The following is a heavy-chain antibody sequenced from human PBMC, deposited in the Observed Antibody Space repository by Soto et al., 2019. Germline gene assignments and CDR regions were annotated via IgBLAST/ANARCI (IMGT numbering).Heavy chain of an antibody. V-gene: IGHV1-69*06. J-gene: IGHJ6*02. CDR2: ITPIFGTA. Sequence: SVKVSCKASGGTFNTYVISWVRQAPGQGLEWMGGITPIFGTANYAQKFQGRVTITADKSTSTAYMELSSLRSEDTAVYFCARGRWQLDRNYYYGMDVWGQGTTVTVSS. CDR3: ARGRWQLDRNYYYGMDV. D-gene: IGHD2-15*01. CDR1: GGTFNTYV.